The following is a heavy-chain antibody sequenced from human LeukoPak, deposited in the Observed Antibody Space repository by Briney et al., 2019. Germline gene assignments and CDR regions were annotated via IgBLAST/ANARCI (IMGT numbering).Heavy chain of an antibody. J-gene: IGHJ4*02. CDR1: GFTFSSYS. CDR3: ATGSPHYYDILTGYYTDY. V-gene: IGHV3-21*01. CDR2: ISSSRSYI. Sequence: GGSLRLSCAASGFTFSSYSMNWVRQAPGKGLEWVSSISSSRSYIYYADSVKGRFTISRDNAKNSLYLQMNILRAEDTAVYYCATGSPHYYDILTGYYTDYWGQGTLVTVSS. D-gene: IGHD3-9*01.